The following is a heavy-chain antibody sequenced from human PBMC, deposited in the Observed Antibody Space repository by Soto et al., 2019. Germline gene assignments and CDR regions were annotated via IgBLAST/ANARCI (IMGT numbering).Heavy chain of an antibody. V-gene: IGHV3-23*01. D-gene: IGHD2-2*01. J-gene: IGHJ4*02. Sequence: GGSLRLSCAASGFTFSSYAMSWVRQAPGKGLEWVSAISGSGGSTYYADSVKGRFTISRDDSKNTLYLQMNSLRAEDTAVYYCAKEGIVVVPAAMKDFDYWGQGTLVTVSS. CDR3: AKEGIVVVPAAMKDFDY. CDR1: GFTFSSYA. CDR2: ISGSGGST.